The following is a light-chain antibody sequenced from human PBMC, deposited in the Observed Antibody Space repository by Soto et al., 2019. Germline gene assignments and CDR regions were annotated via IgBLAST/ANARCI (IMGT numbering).Light chain of an antibody. CDR3: SSYTSRDTLV. CDR1: TSDVGLYNY. Sequence: QSVLTQPASVSGSPGQSITISCTGTTSDVGLYNYVSWYQQHPGKAPKLMISEVSNRPSGVSNRFSGSKSGNTASLTISGLQAEDEADYYCSSYTSRDTLVFGAGTKLTVL. J-gene: IGLJ2*01. V-gene: IGLV2-14*01. CDR2: EVS.